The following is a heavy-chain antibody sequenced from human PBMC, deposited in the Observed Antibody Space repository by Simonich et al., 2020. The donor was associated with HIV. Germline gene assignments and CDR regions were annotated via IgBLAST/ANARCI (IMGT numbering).Heavy chain of an antibody. CDR3: ARSPSENWDYYFDY. J-gene: IGHJ4*02. Sequence: QVQLQQWGAGLLKSSETLSLTCAVYGGSFSGYYWNWIRPPPGKGLEGIAEINHGRRTNDNPTLKSRVTILRDTSKNQFSLKLASVTATDTALYYCARSPSENWDYYFDYWSQGTLVTVSS. V-gene: IGHV4-34*01. D-gene: IGHD1-7*01. CDR1: GGSFSGYY. CDR2: INHGRRT.